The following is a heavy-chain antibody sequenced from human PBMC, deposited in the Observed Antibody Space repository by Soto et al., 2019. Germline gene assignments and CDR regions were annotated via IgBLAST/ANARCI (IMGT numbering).Heavy chain of an antibody. D-gene: IGHD5-12*01. Sequence: QVPLQESGPGLVKPSQTLSLTCTVSGGSISSGDYYWSWIRQPPGEGLEWIGYIFYSGSTYYNPSLKSRVTVSVDTSKNPCSLKLGSVTAADTAVSYCARWLGYGPHFDYWGQGTLVTVSS. CDR2: IFYSGST. J-gene: IGHJ4*02. CDR1: GGSISSGDYY. V-gene: IGHV4-30-4*01. CDR3: ARWLGYGPHFDY.